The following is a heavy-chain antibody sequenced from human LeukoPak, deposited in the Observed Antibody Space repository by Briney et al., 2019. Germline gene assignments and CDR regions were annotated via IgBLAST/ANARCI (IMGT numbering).Heavy chain of an antibody. V-gene: IGHV1-69*05. CDR2: IIPIFGTA. CDR3: ARDLQASRGYFDY. J-gene: IGHJ4*02. CDR1: GGTFISYA. D-gene: IGHD3-10*01. Sequence: SVKVSCKASGGTFISYAISWVRQAPGQGLEWMGRIIPIFGTANYAQKFQGRVTITTDESTSTAYMELSGLRSEDTAVYYCARDLQASRGYFDYWGQGTLVTVSS.